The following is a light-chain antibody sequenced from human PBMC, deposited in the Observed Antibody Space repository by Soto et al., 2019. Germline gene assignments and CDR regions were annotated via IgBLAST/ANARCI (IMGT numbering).Light chain of an antibody. Sequence: DIVMTQTPLSSPVTLGQPASISCRTSQSLVHGDGNTYLSWLHQRPGQAPRLLIYKISIRFSGVPDRFSGSGAGTDFTLQISRVEAEDVGVYYCMQATYPKTFGQGTKVEI. V-gene: IGKV2-24*01. CDR3: MQATYPKT. J-gene: IGKJ1*01. CDR1: QSLVHGDGNTY. CDR2: KIS.